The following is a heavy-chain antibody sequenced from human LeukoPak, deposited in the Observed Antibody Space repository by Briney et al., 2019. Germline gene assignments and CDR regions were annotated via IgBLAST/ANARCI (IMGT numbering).Heavy chain of an antibody. V-gene: IGHV4-4*07. CDR3: ARCSYSSGWHWFDP. CDR1: GGSISSYY. D-gene: IGHD6-19*01. J-gene: IGHJ5*02. CDR2: IYTSGST. Sequence: PSETLSLTCTVSGGSISSYYWSWIRQPAGKGLEWIGRIYTSGSTNYNPSLKSRVTMSVDTSKNQFSLKLSSVTAADTAVYYCARCSYSSGWHWFDPWDQGTLVTVSS.